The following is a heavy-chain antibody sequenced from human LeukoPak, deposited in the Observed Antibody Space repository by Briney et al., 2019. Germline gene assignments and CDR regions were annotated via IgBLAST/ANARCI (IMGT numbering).Heavy chain of an antibody. V-gene: IGHV4-61*02. CDR3: ARDSPRYSGYVN. CDR1: GGSISSGSYY. D-gene: IGHD5-12*01. CDR2: IYTSGST. J-gene: IGHJ4*02. Sequence: TSETLSLTCTVSGGSISSGSYYWSWIRQPAGKGLEWIGRIYTSGSTNYNPSLKSRVTISVDTSKNQFSLKLSSVTAADTAVYYCARDSPRYSGYVNWGQGTLVTVSS.